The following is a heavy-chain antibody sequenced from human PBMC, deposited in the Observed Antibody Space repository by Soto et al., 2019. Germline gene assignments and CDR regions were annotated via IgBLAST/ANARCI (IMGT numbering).Heavy chain of an antibody. CDR3: ARSRREGSIAVARSAFDI. J-gene: IGHJ3*02. Sequence: PSETLSLTCAFYVGSFSGYYWSWIRQPLGKGLEWIGEINHSGSTNYNPSLKGRVTISVDTSKNQFSLKLSSVTAADTAVYYCARSRREGSIAVARSAFDIWGQGTMVTVPS. D-gene: IGHD6-19*01. V-gene: IGHV4-34*01. CDR1: VGSFSGYY. CDR2: INHSGST.